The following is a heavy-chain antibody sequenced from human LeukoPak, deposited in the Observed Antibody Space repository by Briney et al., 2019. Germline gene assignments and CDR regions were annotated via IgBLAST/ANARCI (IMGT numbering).Heavy chain of an antibody. Sequence: ASVKVSCKASGYTFTSYYMHWVRQAPGQGLEWMGIINPSDGSTSYAQKFQGRVTMTRDTSTSTVYMELSSLRSEDTAVYYCARGTMVRGVSMEYYYGMDAWGQGTTVTVSS. D-gene: IGHD3-10*01. CDR2: INPSDGST. V-gene: IGHV1-46*01. CDR1: GYTFTSYY. J-gene: IGHJ6*02. CDR3: ARGTMVRGVSMEYYYGMDA.